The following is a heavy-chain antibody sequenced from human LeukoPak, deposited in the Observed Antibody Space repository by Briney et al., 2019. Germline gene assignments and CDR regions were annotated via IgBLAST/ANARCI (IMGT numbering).Heavy chain of an antibody. CDR2: IYTSGST. D-gene: IGHD3-10*01. V-gene: IGHV4-61*02. J-gene: IGHJ4*02. CDR1: GGSITSGSYF. Sequence: SETLSLTCTVSGGSITSGSYFWSWIRQPAGKGLEWIGRIYTSGSTNYSPSLKSRVTISVDTSKNQFSLKLSSVTAADTAVYYCAREYGRFGVSYFDYWGQGTLVTVSS. CDR3: AREYGRFGVSYFDY.